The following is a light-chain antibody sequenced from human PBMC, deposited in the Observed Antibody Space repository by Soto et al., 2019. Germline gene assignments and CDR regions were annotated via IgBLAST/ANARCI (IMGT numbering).Light chain of an antibody. Sequence: IVMTQSPLSLPVTPGEPASISCMSSQSLLHSNGYNYLDWYLQKPGQSPQLLIYLGSNRASGVPDRFSGSGSGTDFTLKISRVEAEDVGVYYCMQVTFGYTFGQGT. CDR2: LGS. J-gene: IGKJ2*01. CDR3: MQVTFGYT. CDR1: QSLLHSNGYNY. V-gene: IGKV2-28*01.